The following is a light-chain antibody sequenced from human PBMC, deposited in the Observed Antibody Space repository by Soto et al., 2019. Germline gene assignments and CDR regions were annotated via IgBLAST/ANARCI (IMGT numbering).Light chain of an antibody. CDR2: DVS. V-gene: IGLV2-11*01. Sequence: QSAPTQPRSVSGSPGQSVTISCTGTSSDVGGYKYVSWYQQHPGKAPKVMIYDVSKRPSGVPDRFSGSKSGNTASLTISGLQADDEADYYCCSHAGSYTYVFGTGTKLTVL. CDR3: CSHAGSYTYV. J-gene: IGLJ1*01. CDR1: SSDVGGYKY.